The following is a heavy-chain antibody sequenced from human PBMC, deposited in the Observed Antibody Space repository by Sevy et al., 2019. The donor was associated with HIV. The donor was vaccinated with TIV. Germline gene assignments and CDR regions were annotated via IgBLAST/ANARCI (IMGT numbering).Heavy chain of an antibody. J-gene: IGHJ4*02. V-gene: IGHV3-21*01. CDR1: GFTFSKYP. D-gene: IGHD2-15*01. CDR2: ISSSSNYI. CDR3: VRDGGCSSSSCLLYFDY. Sequence: GGSLRLSCVVSGFTFSKYPMNWVRQAPGKGPEWVSSISSSSNYIYYGDSVKGRFTSSRDNAKNSLYLQMNSLRADDTAVYYCVRDGGCSSSSCLLYFDYWGQGILVTVSS.